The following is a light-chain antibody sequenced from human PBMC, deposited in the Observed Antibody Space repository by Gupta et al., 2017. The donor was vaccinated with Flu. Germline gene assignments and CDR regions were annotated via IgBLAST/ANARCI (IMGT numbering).Light chain of an antibody. CDR1: NVGSKR. V-gene: IGLV3-21*02. CDR2: VVS. Sequence: SYVLTQPPSVSVAPGQTARITCGGNNVGSKRVHWYQQKPGQAPVPVVEVVSDRPSGIPERFSGFNYGNTENPTTRTVEAGDEADEYGHVWDTSSNHPFVVFGGGTKLTVL. CDR3: HVWDTSSNHPFVV. J-gene: IGLJ2*01.